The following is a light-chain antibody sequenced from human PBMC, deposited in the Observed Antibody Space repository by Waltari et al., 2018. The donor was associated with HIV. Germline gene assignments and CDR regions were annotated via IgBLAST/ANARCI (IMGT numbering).Light chain of an antibody. Sequence: DIQVTQSPSSLSASVGDRVTIICRTSENINTFLNWFQQKPGKIPRLLIYGASRLESGVPSRFSGTGSGTDFTLTLSGLQPEDFATYYCLQGYSSILTFGPGTKVEVK. CDR1: ENINTF. CDR3: LQGYSSILT. J-gene: IGKJ3*01. CDR2: GAS. V-gene: IGKV1-39*01.